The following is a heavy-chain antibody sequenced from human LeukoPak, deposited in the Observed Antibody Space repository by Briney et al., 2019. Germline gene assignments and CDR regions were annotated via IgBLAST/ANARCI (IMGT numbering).Heavy chain of an antibody. Sequence: GGSLRLSCAASGFTFRTSGMHWVRQAPGKGLEWVAFIQYHGRDKYYADSVKGRFTISRDNSKNTLYMEVNSLRAEDTAVYYCAKTEQWLDDAFDIWGQGTMVTVSS. CDR2: IQYHGRDK. CDR1: GFTFRTSG. CDR3: AKTEQWLDDAFDI. D-gene: IGHD6-19*01. V-gene: IGHV3-30*02. J-gene: IGHJ3*02.